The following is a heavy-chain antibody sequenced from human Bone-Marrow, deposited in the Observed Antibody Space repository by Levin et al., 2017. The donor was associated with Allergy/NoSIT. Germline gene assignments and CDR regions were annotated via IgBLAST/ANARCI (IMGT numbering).Heavy chain of an antibody. D-gene: IGHD3-22*01. V-gene: IGHV3-30-3*01. CDR3: ARGGSGYWGAIDY. CDR2: ISYDGSNT. CDR1: GFNFITYP. J-gene: IGHJ4*02. Sequence: GESLKISCAASGFNFITYPMHWVRQAPGKGLEWVAVISYDGSNTYYADSVKGRFTISRDNSKNTLYLQMNSLRTEDTAVYYCARGGSGYWGAIDYWGQGTLVTVS.